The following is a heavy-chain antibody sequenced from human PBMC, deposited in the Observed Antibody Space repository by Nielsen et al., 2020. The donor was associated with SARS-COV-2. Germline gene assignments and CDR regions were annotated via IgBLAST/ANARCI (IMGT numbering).Heavy chain of an antibody. V-gene: IGHV4-31*03. J-gene: IGHJ6*02. CDR3: ARESSGYDHYNYGMDV. D-gene: IGHD5-12*01. CDR1: GGSISSGGYY. CDR2: IYFSGST. Sequence: SETLSLTCTVSGGSISSGGYYWSWIRHHPGKGLEWIGYIYFSGSTCYNPSLKSRVTISVETSKNQFSQSLRSVTAADTAVYYCARESSGYDHYNYGMDVWGQGTTVTVSS.